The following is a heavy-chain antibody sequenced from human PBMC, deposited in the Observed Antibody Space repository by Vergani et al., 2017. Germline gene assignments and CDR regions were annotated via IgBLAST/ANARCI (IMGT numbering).Heavy chain of an antibody. CDR2: IYYSGST. J-gene: IGHJ6*03. D-gene: IGHD6-13*01. Sequence: QLQLQQSDPGLVKPSETLSLTCTVSGGSIRSTFYYWGWIRQPPGKGLEWIGTIYYSGSTYYNPSLKSRVTISVDPSKKQFSLKLNSVTAADTAVYYCARHKEQLVPGNYYYYYDMDVWGKGTTVTVS. CDR3: ARHKEQLVPGNYYYYYDMDV. V-gene: IGHV4-39*01. CDR1: GGSIRSTFYY.